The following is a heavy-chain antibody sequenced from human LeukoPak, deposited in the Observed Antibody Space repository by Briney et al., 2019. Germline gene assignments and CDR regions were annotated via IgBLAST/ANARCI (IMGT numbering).Heavy chain of an antibody. V-gene: IGHV4-39*07. Sequence: SETLSLTCTVSGGSISSSSYYWGWIRQPPGKGLEWIGSIYYSGSTYYNPSLKSRVTISVDTSKNQFSLKPSSVTAADTAVYYCARDIPHEFRRAFDIWGQGTMVTVSS. J-gene: IGHJ3*02. CDR2: IYYSGST. CDR3: ARDIPHEFRRAFDI. D-gene: IGHD2-2*02. CDR1: GGSISSSSYY.